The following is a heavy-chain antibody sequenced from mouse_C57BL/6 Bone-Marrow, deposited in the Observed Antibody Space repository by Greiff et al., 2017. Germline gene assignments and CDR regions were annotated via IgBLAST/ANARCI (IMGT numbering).Heavy chain of an antibody. CDR3: ARSAWFAY. CDR2: IDPSDSYT. Sequence: QVQLQQPGAELVRPGTSVKLSCKASGYTFTSYWMHWVKQRPGQGLEWIGVIDPSDSYTNYNQKFKGKATLTVDTSSSTAYMQLSSLTSEDSAGYYCARSAWFAYWGQGTLVTVSA. J-gene: IGHJ3*01. CDR1: GYTFTSYW. V-gene: IGHV1-59*01.